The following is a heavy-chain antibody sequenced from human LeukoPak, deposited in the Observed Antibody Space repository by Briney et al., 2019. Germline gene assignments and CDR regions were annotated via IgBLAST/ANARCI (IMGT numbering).Heavy chain of an antibody. Sequence: ASVKVSCKASGYTFTGYYMHWVRQAPGQGLERMGWINPNSGGTNYAQKFQGRVTMTRDTSISTAYMELSRLRSDDTAVYYCARDRPRTEGDWFDPWGQGTLVTVSS. V-gene: IGHV1-2*02. CDR2: INPNSGGT. CDR1: GYTFTGYY. CDR3: ARDRPRTEGDWFDP. D-gene: IGHD1-1*01. J-gene: IGHJ5*02.